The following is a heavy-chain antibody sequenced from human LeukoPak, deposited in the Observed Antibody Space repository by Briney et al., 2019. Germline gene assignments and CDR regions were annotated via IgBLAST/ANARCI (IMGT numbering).Heavy chain of an antibody. CDR2: ISGSGGST. CDR1: GFTFSSYA. CDR3: AKGTRYCSSTSCYLYMDV. J-gene: IGHJ6*03. V-gene: IGHV3-23*01. Sequence: GGSLRLSCAASGFTFSSYAMSWVRQAPGKGLEWVSAISGSGGSTYYADSVKGRFTISRDNSKNTLYLQMNSLRAEDTAVYYCAKGTRYCSSTSCYLYMDVWGKGTTVTVSS. D-gene: IGHD2-2*01.